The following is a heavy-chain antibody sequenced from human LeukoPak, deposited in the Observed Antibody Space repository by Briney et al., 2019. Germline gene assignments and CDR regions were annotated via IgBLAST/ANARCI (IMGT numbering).Heavy chain of an antibody. Sequence: PGGSLRLSCAASGFTFTTYSMNWVRQAPGKGLEWVSYIRSSSTINYADSVKGRFTISRDNAKNSLYLQMNGLRAEETAVYYCARERYGDYVYDYWGQGTLVTVSS. V-gene: IGHV3-48*01. J-gene: IGHJ4*02. CDR3: ARERYGDYVYDY. CDR1: GFTFTTYS. D-gene: IGHD4-17*01. CDR2: IRSSSTI.